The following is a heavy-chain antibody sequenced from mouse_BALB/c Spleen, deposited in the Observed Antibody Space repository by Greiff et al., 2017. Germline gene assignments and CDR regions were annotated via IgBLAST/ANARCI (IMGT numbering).Heavy chain of an antibody. D-gene: IGHD1-1*01. Sequence: EVHLVESGGDLVKPGGSLKLSCAASGFTFSSYGMSWVRQTPDNRLEWVATISSGGSYTYYPDSVKGRFTISRDNAKNTLYLQMSSLKSEDTAMYYCARDWYYYGSSYVWYFDVWGAGTTVTVSS. V-gene: IGHV5-6*01. CDR2: ISSGGSYT. J-gene: IGHJ1*01. CDR1: GFTFSSYG. CDR3: ARDWYYYGSSYVWYFDV.